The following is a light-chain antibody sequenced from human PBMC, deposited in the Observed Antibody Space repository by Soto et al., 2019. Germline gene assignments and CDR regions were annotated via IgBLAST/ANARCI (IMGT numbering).Light chain of an antibody. CDR3: QQAHSFVT. Sequence: IQLTQSPSSLPASVGDRVTITCRASQDISTWLAWYQQKPGKAPQLLIYSASTLQSGVPPRFSGSGSGTDFTLTITNLQPEDFATYFCQQAHSFVTFGGGTKVEMK. CDR2: SAS. CDR1: QDISTW. V-gene: IGKV1-12*01. J-gene: IGKJ4*01.